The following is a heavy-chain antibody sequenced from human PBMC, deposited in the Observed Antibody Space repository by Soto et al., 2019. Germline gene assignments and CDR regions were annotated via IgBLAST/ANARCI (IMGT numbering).Heavy chain of an antibody. CDR1: GYTFTGYY. CDR3: ATGIAAAGTDYYYGMDV. D-gene: IGHD6-13*01. CDR2: INPNSGGT. V-gene: IGHV1-2*04. Sequence: ASVKVSCKASGYTFTGYYMHWVRQAPGQWLEWMGWINPNSGGTNYAQKFQGWVTMTRDTSISTAYMELSRLRSDDTAVYYCATGIAAAGTDYYYGMDVWGQGTTVTVSS. J-gene: IGHJ6*02.